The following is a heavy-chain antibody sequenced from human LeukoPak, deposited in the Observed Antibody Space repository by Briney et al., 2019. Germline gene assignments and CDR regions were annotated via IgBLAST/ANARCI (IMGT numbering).Heavy chain of an antibody. Sequence: PGGSLRLSCAASGFTFRSYWMSWVRQAPGKGLEWVANIKQDGSEKDYVDSVKGRFTISRDNAKNSLYLQMNSLRAEDTAVYYCAKDTTVAADYWGQGTLVTVSS. J-gene: IGHJ4*02. CDR3: AKDTTVAADY. CDR1: GFTFRSYW. CDR2: IKQDGSEK. D-gene: IGHD6-19*01. V-gene: IGHV3-7*01.